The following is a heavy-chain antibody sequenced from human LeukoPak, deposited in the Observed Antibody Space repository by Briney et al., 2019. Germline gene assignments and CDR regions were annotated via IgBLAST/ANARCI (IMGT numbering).Heavy chain of an antibody. CDR1: GFTFSGYG. CDR3: AMQRPSSSWYFLD. Sequence: RGSLRLSCAASGFTFSGYGMSWVRQAPGKGLGWVSAISGRGGRVYYADSVKGRFTISRNNSKNTLYLQMNSLRAEDTAVYYCAMQRPSSSWYFLDWGQGTLVTVSS. CDR2: ISGRGGRV. D-gene: IGHD6-13*01. V-gene: IGHV3-23*01. J-gene: IGHJ4*02.